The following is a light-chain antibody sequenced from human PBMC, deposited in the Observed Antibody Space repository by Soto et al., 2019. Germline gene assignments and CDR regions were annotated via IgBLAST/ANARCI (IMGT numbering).Light chain of an antibody. J-gene: IGLJ2*01. Sequence: QSALTQPASVSGSPGQSITISCTGTSSDVGFYNYVSWYQQHPGKAPKLMIYDVTNRPSGVSNRFSGSRSGNTASLTISGLQVEDEADYYCSSYTGSSTLVVFGGGTMLTVL. CDR3: SSYTGSSTLVV. CDR1: SSDVGFYNY. V-gene: IGLV2-14*01. CDR2: DVT.